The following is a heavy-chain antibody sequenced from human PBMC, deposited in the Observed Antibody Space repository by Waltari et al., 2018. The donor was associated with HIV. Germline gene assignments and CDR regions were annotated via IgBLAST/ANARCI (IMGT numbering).Heavy chain of an antibody. CDR1: GFTFSSYC. J-gene: IGHJ5*02. Sequence: EVQLVESGGGLVHPGGSLGLSCAASGFTFSSYCMHWVRQAPGKGLVWVSRINSDGSSTSYADSVKGRFTISRDNAKNTLYLQMNSLRAEDTAVYYCARVQGYSYAVNWFDPWGQGTLVTVSS. V-gene: IGHV3-74*01. CDR2: INSDGSST. CDR3: ARVQGYSYAVNWFDP. D-gene: IGHD5-18*01.